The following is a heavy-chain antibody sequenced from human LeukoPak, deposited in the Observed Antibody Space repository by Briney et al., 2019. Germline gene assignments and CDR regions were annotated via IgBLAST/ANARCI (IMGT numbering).Heavy chain of an antibody. Sequence: SETLSLTCTVSGGSISSYYWSWIRQPPGKGLEWIGYIYYSGSTNYNPSLKSRVTISVDTSKNQFSLKLSSVTAADTAVYYCARGASITMIPDLTNYYYYYMDVWGKGTTVTVSS. CDR1: GGSISSYY. J-gene: IGHJ6*03. CDR2: IYYSGST. CDR3: ARGASITMIPDLTNYYYYYMDV. D-gene: IGHD3-22*01. V-gene: IGHV4-59*12.